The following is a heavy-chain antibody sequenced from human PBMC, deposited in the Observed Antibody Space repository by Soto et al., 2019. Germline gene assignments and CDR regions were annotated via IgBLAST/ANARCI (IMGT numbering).Heavy chain of an antibody. D-gene: IGHD6-19*01. CDR2: ISGSGGST. Sequence: GGSLRLSCAASGFTFSSYAMSWVRQAPGKGLEWVSAISGSGGSTYYADSVKGRFTISRDNSKNTLYMQMNSLRAEDTAVYYCAKDPPRSSGWYGPAYYYGMDVWGQGTTVTVSS. CDR3: AKDPPRSSGWYGPAYYYGMDV. V-gene: IGHV3-23*01. CDR1: GFTFSSYA. J-gene: IGHJ6*02.